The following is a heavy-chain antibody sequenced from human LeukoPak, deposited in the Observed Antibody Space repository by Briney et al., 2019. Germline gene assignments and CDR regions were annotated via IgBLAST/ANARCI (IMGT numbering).Heavy chain of an antibody. CDR2: ISYDGSNK. J-gene: IGHJ4*02. CDR3: AREGTGTTYFDY. CDR1: GFTFSSYA. D-gene: IGHD1-7*01. V-gene: IGHV3-30*04. Sequence: PGGSLRLSCAASGFTFSSYAMHWVRQAPGKGLEWVAVISYDGSNKYYADSVKGRFTISRDNSKNTLYLQMNSLRAEDTAVYYCAREGTGTTYFDYWGQGTLVTVSS.